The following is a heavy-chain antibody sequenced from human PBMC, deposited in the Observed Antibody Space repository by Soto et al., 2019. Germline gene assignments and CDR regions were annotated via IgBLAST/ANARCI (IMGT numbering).Heavy chain of an antibody. Sequence: QVKLVESGGGVVQPGRSLRLSCAASGFVFGMYGMHWVRQAPGKGLEWVGVIWHDGSGTYYADALKGRFTISRDNSKNTLFLQMDSLTGEDTAVYYCVRDPVALRNRVRVGYFNLWGRGTQVTVSS. CDR3: VRDPVALRNRVRVGYFNL. J-gene: IGHJ2*01. D-gene: IGHD1-26*01. CDR1: GFVFGMYG. CDR2: IWHDGSGT. V-gene: IGHV3-33*01.